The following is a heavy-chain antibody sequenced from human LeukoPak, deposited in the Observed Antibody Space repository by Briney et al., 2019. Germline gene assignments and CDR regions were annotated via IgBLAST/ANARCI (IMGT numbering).Heavy chain of an antibody. D-gene: IGHD2-15*01. V-gene: IGHV3-23*01. CDR3: AQFILGYCSGGSCYRDAFDAFDI. CDR2: ISGSGGDT. CDR1: GFTFSSHG. J-gene: IGHJ3*02. Sequence: GGSLRLSCAASGFTFSSHGMSWVRQGPGKGLEWVSGISGSGGDTYYADSVKGRFTISRDNSKSTLYLQMNSLRAEDTAVYYCAQFILGYCSGGSCYRDAFDAFDIWGQGAMVTVSS.